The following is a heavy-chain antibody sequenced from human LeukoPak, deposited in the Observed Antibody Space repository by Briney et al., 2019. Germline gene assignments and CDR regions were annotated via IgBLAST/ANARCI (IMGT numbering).Heavy chain of an antibody. J-gene: IGHJ4*02. D-gene: IGHD4-23*01. CDR2: IYYSGST. CDR3: ARVNGGTLDY. V-gene: IGHV4-39*07. CDR1: GGSISSSSYY. Sequence: NPSETLSLTCTVSGGSISSSSYYWGWIRQPPGKGLEWIGSIYYSGSTYYNPSLKSRVTISVDTSKNQFSLKLSSVTAADTAVYYCARVNGGTLDYWGQGTLVTVSS.